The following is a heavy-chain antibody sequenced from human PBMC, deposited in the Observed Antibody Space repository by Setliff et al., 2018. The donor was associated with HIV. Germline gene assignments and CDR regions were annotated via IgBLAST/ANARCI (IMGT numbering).Heavy chain of an antibody. D-gene: IGHD2-21*01. J-gene: IGHJ6*03. CDR2: ISTYNGNT. V-gene: IGHV1-18*04. Sequence: ASVKVSCKASGYSFTTYFMHWVRQAPGQGLEWMGWISTYNGNTNYAQKFQGRVTMTTVTSTSTAYMELRSLRSDDTAVYYCARLSIPAYYYMDVWGKGTTVTVS. CDR1: GYSFTTYF. CDR3: ARLSIPAYYYMDV.